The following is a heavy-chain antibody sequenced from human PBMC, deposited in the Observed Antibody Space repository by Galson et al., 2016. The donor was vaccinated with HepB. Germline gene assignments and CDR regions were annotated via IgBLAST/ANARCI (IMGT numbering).Heavy chain of an antibody. CDR1: GFTFSSYG. J-gene: IGHJ4*02. CDR2: ISYDGSSK. CDR3: AKDRDHFGDYVVDY. D-gene: IGHD4-17*01. V-gene: IGHV3-30*18. Sequence: SLRLSCAASGFTFSSYGMHWVRQAPGKGLEWVAVISYDGSSKYYADSVKGRFTISRDNSKNTLYVQMNSLRAEDTAVYYCAKDRDHFGDYVVDYWGQGTLVTVSS.